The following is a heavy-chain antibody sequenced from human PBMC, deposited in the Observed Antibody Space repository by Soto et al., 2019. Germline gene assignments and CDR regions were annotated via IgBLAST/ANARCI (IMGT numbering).Heavy chain of an antibody. CDR3: ARAPHTYYDDSSDGAQYYYGMDV. CDR2: IIPIFGTA. J-gene: IGHJ6*02. Sequence: QVQLVQSGAEVKKPGSSVKVSCKASGGTFSSYAISWVRQAPGQGLEWMGGIIPIFGTANYAQKFQGRGTITADKSTSTAYMELSSLRSEDTAVYYCARAPHTYYDDSSDGAQYYYGMDVWGQGTTVTVSS. CDR1: GGTFSSYA. D-gene: IGHD3-22*01. V-gene: IGHV1-69*06.